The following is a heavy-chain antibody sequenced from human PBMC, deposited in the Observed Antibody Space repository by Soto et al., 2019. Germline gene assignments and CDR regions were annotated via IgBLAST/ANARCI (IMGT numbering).Heavy chain of an antibody. CDR2: IYYSGST. V-gene: IGHV4-31*03. CDR1: GGSISSGGYY. CDR3: ASRRRAAAHFDY. Sequence: SETLSLTCTVSGGSISSGGYYWSWIRQHPGKGLEWIGYIYYSGSTYYNPSLKSRVTISVDTSKNQFSLKLSSVTAADTAVYYCASRRRAAAHFDYWGQGTLVTVSS. D-gene: IGHD6-13*01. J-gene: IGHJ4*02.